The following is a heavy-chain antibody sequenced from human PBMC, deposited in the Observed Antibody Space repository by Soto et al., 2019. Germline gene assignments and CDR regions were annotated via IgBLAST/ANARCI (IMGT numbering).Heavy chain of an antibody. CDR3: ARQQTASSSWYSPFYYYYGMDV. CDR2: IYPGDSDT. Sequence: GESLTISCKGSGYSFTSYWIGWVRQMPGKGLEWMGIIYPGDSDTRYSPSFQGQVTISADKSISTAYLQWSSLKASDTAMYYCARQQTASSSWYSPFYYYYGMDVWGQGTTVTRLL. J-gene: IGHJ6*02. CDR1: GYSFTSYW. D-gene: IGHD6-13*01. V-gene: IGHV5-51*01.